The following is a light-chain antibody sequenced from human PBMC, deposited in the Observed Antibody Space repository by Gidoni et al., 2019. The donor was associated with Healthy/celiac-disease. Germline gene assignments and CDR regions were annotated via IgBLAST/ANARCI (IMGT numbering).Light chain of an antibody. Sequence: QSALTPPASVSGSPGQSTTISCTGTSSDVGGYNYFSWYQQHPGKAPKLMIYEVSNRPAGGSNRFSGSKSGNTASLTISGLQAEDEADYYCSSYTSSSTLGYVFGTGTKVTGL. V-gene: IGLV2-14*01. CDR3: SSYTSSSTLGYV. J-gene: IGLJ1*01. CDR2: EVS. CDR1: SSDVGGYNY.